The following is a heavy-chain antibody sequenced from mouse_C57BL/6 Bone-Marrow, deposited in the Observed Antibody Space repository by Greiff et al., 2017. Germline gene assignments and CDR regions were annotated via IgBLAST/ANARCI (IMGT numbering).Heavy chain of an antibody. V-gene: IGHV1-81*01. D-gene: IGHD1-1*01. Sequence: VQLQQSGAELARPGASVKLSCKASGYTFTSYGISWVKQRPGPGLEWIGEVYPRSGNTYYNEQFKGKATLTADKSSSTAYMALRSLTSEDSAVYCCAREVRYYGGSYDAMDYWGQGTSVTVSS. CDR1: GYTFTSYG. J-gene: IGHJ4*01. CDR2: VYPRSGNT. CDR3: AREVRYYGGSYDAMDY.